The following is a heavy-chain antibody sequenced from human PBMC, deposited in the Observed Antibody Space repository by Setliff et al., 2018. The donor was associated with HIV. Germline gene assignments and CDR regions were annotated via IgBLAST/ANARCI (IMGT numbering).Heavy chain of an antibody. D-gene: IGHD4-4*01. V-gene: IGHV4-31*03. Sequence: PSETLSLTCTVSGGSISSGGYYWSWIRQHPGKGLEWIGYIYYSGGTNNNPSLKSRVTISGDTTKNQFSLKLTSVTAADTAVYYCARGGRSTVATWAWFDPWGQGTLVTAPQ. J-gene: IGHJ5*02. CDR1: GGSISSGGYY. CDR3: ARGGRSTVATWAWFDP. CDR2: IYYSGGT.